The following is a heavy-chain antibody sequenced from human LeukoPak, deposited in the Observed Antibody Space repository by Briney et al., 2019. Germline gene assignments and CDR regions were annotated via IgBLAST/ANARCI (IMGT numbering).Heavy chain of an antibody. CDR2: IYTGGTT. J-gene: IGHJ6*03. D-gene: IGHD3-3*01. CDR3: ARGGLRFSMDV. V-gene: IGHV3-53*01. CDR1: GFRVSSTF. Sequence: GGSLRLSCAASGFRVSSTFMTWVRQAPGKGLEWVSVIYTGGTTYYADSVKGRFTISRDNSKNTLFLQMNSLRVEDTAVYYCARGGLRFSMDVWGKGTTVTVSS.